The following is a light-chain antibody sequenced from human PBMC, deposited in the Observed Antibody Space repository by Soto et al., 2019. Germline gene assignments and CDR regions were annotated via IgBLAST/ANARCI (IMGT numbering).Light chain of an antibody. Sequence: DIQMTQSPSSLSASVGDRVTITCQASQDISNYLNWYQQKPGKAPKLLIYDASNLETGVPSRFSASGYGTDFPFTISSLQPEDIATYYCHQYYNLPPITFCQGTRLEIK. V-gene: IGKV1-33*01. CDR3: HQYYNLPPIT. CDR2: DAS. J-gene: IGKJ5*01. CDR1: QDISNY.